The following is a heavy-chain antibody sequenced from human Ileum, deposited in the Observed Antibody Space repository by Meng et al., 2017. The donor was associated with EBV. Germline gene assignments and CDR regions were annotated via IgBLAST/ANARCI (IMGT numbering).Heavy chain of an antibody. J-gene: IGHJ4*02. CDR3: ARAPPYGPCFDY. D-gene: IGHD4-17*01. CDR2: ISSSSSYI. V-gene: IGHV3-21*01. Sequence: EVQLVESGGGLVKPGGSLRLSCAASGFTFSSYSMNWVRQAPGKGLEWVSSISSSSSYIYYADSVKGRFTISRDNAKNSLYLQMNSLRAEDTAVYYCARAPPYGPCFDYWGQGTLVNVST. CDR1: GFTFSSYS.